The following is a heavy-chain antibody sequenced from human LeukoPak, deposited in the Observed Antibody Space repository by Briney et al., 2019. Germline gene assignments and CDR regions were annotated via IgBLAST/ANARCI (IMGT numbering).Heavy chain of an antibody. CDR3: ARWDAHYYEGDNWFDA. J-gene: IGHJ5*02. CDR2: IAPVFTTA. CDR1: GGTFSNYA. D-gene: IGHD3-16*01. Sequence: SVKVSCKASGGTFSNYAIIWVRQAPGQGLEWIGGIAPVFTTADYAEKFQDRVTITADESTGTAYMELNNLRFEDTGMYYCARWDAHYYEGDNWFDAWGQGTLVTVSS. V-gene: IGHV1-69*01.